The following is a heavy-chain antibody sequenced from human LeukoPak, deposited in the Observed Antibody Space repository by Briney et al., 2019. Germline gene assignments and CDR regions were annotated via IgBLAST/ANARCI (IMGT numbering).Heavy chain of an antibody. Sequence: SETLSLTCAVYGGSFSGYYWSWIRQPAGKGLEWIGRIYTSGSTNYNPSLQSRVTISVDTSKNQFSLKLSSVTAADTAVYYCARVSTKGVDYWSQGTLVTVSS. J-gene: IGHJ4*02. V-gene: IGHV4-59*10. CDR1: GGSFSGYY. CDR2: IYTSGST. CDR3: ARVSTKGVDY.